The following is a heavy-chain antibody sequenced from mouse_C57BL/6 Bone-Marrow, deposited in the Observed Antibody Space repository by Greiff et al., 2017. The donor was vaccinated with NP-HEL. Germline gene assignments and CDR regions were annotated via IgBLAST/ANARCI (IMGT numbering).Heavy chain of an antibody. CDR2: INPSSGYT. CDR3: ARDLYDGFAY. J-gene: IGHJ3*01. CDR1: GYTFTSYW. V-gene: IGHV1-7*01. Sequence: VQLQQSGAELAKPGASVKLSCKASGYTFTSYWMHWVKQRPGQGLEWIGYINPSSGYTKYNQKFKDKATLTVDKSSSTAYMQLSSLSYEDSSVYYCARDLYDGFAYWGQGTLVTVSA. D-gene: IGHD2-12*01.